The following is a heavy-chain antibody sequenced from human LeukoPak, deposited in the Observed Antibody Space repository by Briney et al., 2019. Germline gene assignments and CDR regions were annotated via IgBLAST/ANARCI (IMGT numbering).Heavy chain of an antibody. CDR1: GGSFSGYY. CDR2: INHSGST. J-gene: IGHJ6*03. Sequence: SETLSLTCAVYGGSFSGYYWSWIRQPPGKGLEWIGEINHSGSTNYNPSLKSRITISVDTSKNQFSLKLSSVTAADTAVYYCARVEEGYGSGRRENYYYYYMDVWGKGTTVTISS. CDR3: ARVEEGYGSGRRENYYYYYMDV. V-gene: IGHV4-34*01. D-gene: IGHD3-10*01.